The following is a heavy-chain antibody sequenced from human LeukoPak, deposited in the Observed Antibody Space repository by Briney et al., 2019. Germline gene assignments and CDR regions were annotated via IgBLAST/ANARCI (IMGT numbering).Heavy chain of an antibody. CDR3: AIMRDLTVTIDY. J-gene: IGHJ4*02. D-gene: IGHD4-17*01. CDR2: ISGSGGST. CDR1: GLTFCSYA. V-gene: IGHV3-23*01. Sequence: GGSLRLSCAASGLTFCSYAMSWVRQAPGKGLEWVSAISGSGGSTYYADSVKGRFTISRDNSKNTLYLQMNSLRAEDTAVYYCAIMRDLTVTIDYWGQGTLVTVSS.